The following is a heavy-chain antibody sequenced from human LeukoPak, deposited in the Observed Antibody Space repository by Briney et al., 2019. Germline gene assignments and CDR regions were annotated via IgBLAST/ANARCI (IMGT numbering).Heavy chain of an antibody. CDR3: AKAKPPTYARGWFWDY. CDR2: ISGGGGST. Sequence: GGSLRLSCAASGFTFSSYAMSWVRQAPGKGLEWVSGISGGGGSTYFADSVKGRFTISRDNSRNTLYLLMNSLRADDAAIYYCAKAKPPTYARGWFWDYWGQGTLVTVSA. D-gene: IGHD6-19*01. J-gene: IGHJ4*02. CDR1: GFTFSSYA. V-gene: IGHV3-23*01.